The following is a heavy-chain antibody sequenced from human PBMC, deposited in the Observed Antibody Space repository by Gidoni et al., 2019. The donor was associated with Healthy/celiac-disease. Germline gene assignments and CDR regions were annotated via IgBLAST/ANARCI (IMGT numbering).Heavy chain of an antibody. CDR1: AGSISSYY. J-gene: IGHJ4*02. CDR3: ARSQYDILTGYYY. Sequence: QVQLQESGPGLVKPSENLSLTCTAPAGSISSYYWSWIRQPPGKGLEWIGYIYYSGSTHYNPSLKSRVTISVDTSKNQFSLKLSSVTAADTAVYYCARSQYDILTGYYYWGQGTLVTVSS. V-gene: IGHV4-59*08. CDR2: IYYSGST. D-gene: IGHD3-9*01.